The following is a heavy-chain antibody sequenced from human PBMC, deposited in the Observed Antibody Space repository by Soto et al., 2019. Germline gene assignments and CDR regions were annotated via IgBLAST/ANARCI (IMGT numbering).Heavy chain of an antibody. Sequence: PGGSLRLSCAASGFTFSTYGMHWVRQAPGKGLEWVAVMSSDETNKYYADSVKGRFTISRDNSKKTLYLQMNSLRAEDAAVYYCAKDSSNYFRYFDYWGQGTLVTVSS. CDR2: MSSDETNK. J-gene: IGHJ4*02. CDR3: AKDSSNYFRYFDY. CDR1: GFTFSTYG. V-gene: IGHV3-30*18. D-gene: IGHD2-2*01.